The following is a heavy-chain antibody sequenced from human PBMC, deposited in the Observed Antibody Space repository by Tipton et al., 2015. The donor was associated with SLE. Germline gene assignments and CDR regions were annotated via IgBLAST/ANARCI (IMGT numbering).Heavy chain of an antibody. CDR2: ISRGGSTI. CDR1: GFTFNIYG. V-gene: IGHV3-48*04. CDR3: AKGDCSSTSCPFDY. Sequence: SLRLSCAASGFTFNIYGMMWVRQAPGKGLEWLSQISRGGSTIIDADSVRGRFTISRDNTKNSLYLQMNSLRPEDTALYYCAKGDCSSTSCPFDYWGQGTLVTVSS. J-gene: IGHJ4*02. D-gene: IGHD2-2*01.